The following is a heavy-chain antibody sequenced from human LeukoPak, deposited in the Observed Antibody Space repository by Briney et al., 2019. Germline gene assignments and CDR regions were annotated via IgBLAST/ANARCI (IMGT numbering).Heavy chain of an antibody. Sequence: PGGSLRLSCAASGFTFSSYSMNWVRQAPGKGLEWVSSISSSSSYIYYADSVKGRFTISRDNAKNSLYLQMNSLRAEDTAAYYCARIMDGGFDPWGQGTLVTVSS. CDR1: GFTFSSYS. CDR3: ARIMDGGFDP. V-gene: IGHV3-21*01. D-gene: IGHD2-2*03. J-gene: IGHJ5*02. CDR2: ISSSSSYI.